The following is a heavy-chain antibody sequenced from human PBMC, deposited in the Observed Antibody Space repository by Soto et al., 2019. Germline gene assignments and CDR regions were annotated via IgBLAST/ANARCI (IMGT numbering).Heavy chain of an antibody. D-gene: IGHD6-6*01. Sequence: GASVKVSCKASGGTLSSYTIIWVRQAPGQGLEWMGRIIPILGIANYAQKFQGRVTITADKSTSTAYMELSSLRSEDTAVYYCAREGVHIAARPPFDYWGQGTLVTVSS. CDR3: AREGVHIAARPPFDY. CDR1: GGTLSSYT. V-gene: IGHV1-69*04. J-gene: IGHJ4*02. CDR2: IIPILGIA.